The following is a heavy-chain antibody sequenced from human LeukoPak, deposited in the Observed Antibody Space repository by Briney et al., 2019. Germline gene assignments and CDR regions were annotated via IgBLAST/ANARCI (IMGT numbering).Heavy chain of an antibody. Sequence: GASVKVSCKASGYTFTGYYMHWVRQAPGQGLEWMGWINPNSGGTNYAQKFQGRVTMTRDTSISTAYMELSRLRSDDTAVYYCARFSSYCSSTSCYGYFDYWGQGTLVTVSS. CDR1: GYTFTGYY. V-gene: IGHV1-2*02. CDR3: ARFSSYCSSTSCYGYFDY. CDR2: INPNSGGT. D-gene: IGHD2-2*01. J-gene: IGHJ4*02.